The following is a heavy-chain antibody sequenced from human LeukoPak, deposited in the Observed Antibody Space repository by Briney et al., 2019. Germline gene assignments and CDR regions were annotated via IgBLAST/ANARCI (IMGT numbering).Heavy chain of an antibody. Sequence: ASVKVSYKASGGTFSSYAISWVRQATGQGLEWMGGIIPIFGTANYAQKFQGRVTITTDESTSAAYMELSSLRSEDTAVYYCASGAIFGVVITTHYYMDVWGKGTTVTVSS. CDR2: IIPIFGTA. D-gene: IGHD3-3*01. CDR1: GGTFSSYA. J-gene: IGHJ6*03. CDR3: ASGAIFGVVITTHYYMDV. V-gene: IGHV1-69*05.